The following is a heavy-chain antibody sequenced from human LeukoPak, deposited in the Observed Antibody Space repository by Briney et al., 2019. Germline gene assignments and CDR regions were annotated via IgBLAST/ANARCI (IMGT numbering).Heavy chain of an antibody. V-gene: IGHV4-59*08. CDR3: AGRGTMIVANAFDI. J-gene: IGHJ3*02. Sequence: PSETLSLTCTVSGGSISSYCWSWIRQPPGKGLEWIGYIYYSGSTNYNPSLKSRVTISVDTSKNQFSLKLSSVTAADMAVYYCAGRGTMIVANAFDIWGQGTMVTASS. D-gene: IGHD3-22*01. CDR1: GGSISSYC. CDR2: IYYSGST.